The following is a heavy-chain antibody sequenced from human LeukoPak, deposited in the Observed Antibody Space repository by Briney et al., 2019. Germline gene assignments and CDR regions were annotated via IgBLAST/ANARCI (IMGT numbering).Heavy chain of an antibody. J-gene: IGHJ4*02. Sequence: GGSLRLSCAASGFTFDDYAMHWVRQAPGKGLEWVSLISGDGGSTYYADSVKGPFTISRDNSKYSLYLQMNSLRTEDTAVYYCAKDITPGFVAGTAFDYWGQGTLVTVSP. CDR3: AKDITPGFVAGTAFDY. CDR2: ISGDGGST. D-gene: IGHD6-19*01. V-gene: IGHV3-43*02. CDR1: GFTFDDYA.